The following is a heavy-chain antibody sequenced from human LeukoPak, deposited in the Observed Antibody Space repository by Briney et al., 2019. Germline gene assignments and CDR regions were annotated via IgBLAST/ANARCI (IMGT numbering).Heavy chain of an antibody. J-gene: IGHJ4*02. CDR1: GFTFTSYA. Sequence: GGSLRLSCAASGFTFTSYAMTWVRQAPGKGLEWLSYISSSSDTNYADSVKGRFTISRDNAKNSLYLQMNSLRAEDTAVYYCARGSRTIELGDDYWGQGTLVTVSS. CDR2: ISSSSDT. V-gene: IGHV3-21*05. D-gene: IGHD5-24*01. CDR3: ARGSRTIELGDDY.